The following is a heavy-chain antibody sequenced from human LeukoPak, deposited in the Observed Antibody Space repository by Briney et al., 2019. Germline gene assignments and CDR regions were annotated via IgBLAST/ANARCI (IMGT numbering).Heavy chain of an antibody. CDR2: IGTAGDT. Sequence: PGGSLRLSCAASGFTFSSYDMHWVRQATGKGLEWVPAIGTAGDTYYPGSVKGRFTISRENAKNSLYLQMNSLRAGDTAVYYCARGHYYGSGSLIFDYWGQGTLVTVSS. V-gene: IGHV3-13*01. CDR3: ARGHYYGSGSLIFDY. J-gene: IGHJ4*02. CDR1: GFTFSSYD. D-gene: IGHD3-10*01.